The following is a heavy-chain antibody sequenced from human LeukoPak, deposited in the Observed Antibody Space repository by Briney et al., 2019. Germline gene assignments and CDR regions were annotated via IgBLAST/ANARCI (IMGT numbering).Heavy chain of an antibody. J-gene: IGHJ4*02. D-gene: IGHD3-10*01. CDR3: ATHRRSHGSEF. V-gene: IGHV4-61*05. CDR1: GGSISSSSYY. CDR2: VYYTGTT. Sequence: SETLSLTCTVSGGSISSSSYYWGWIRQPPGKGLEWIGYVYYTGTTDYSPSLKSRLTISADTSKKQFSLKLTSVTAADTAVYYCATHRRSHGSEFWGQGTLVSVSS.